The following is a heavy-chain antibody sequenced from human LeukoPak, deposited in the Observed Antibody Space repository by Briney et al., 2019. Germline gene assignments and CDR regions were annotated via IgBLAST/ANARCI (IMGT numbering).Heavy chain of an antibody. J-gene: IGHJ4*02. CDR3: ARGVEQWLVPYFDY. Sequence: SETLSLTCTVSGGSISSYYWNWIRQLAGKGLEWIGRIYTSGSTNYNPSLKSRVTMSVDTSKNQFSLKLSSVTAADTAVYYCARGVEQWLVPYFDYWGQGTLVTVSS. D-gene: IGHD6-19*01. CDR2: IYTSGST. CDR1: GGSISSYY. V-gene: IGHV4-4*07.